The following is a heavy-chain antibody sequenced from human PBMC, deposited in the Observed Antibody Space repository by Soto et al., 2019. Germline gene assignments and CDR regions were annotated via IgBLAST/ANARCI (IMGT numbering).Heavy chain of an antibody. CDR1: GFKFSMFG. Sequence: LQESGGDLVQPGGSLRLSCAASGFKFSMFGMNWIRQAPGKGLEWIAYISSSSTTIVYGGSVEGRFTVSRDNVENSLYLQMKSLRDDDTAVYYCARDRGGVVAGFTWLDPWGHGTPVTVST. D-gene: IGHD2-8*01. J-gene: IGHJ5*02. CDR2: ISSSSTTI. V-gene: IGHV3-48*02. CDR3: ARDRGGVVAGFTWLDP.